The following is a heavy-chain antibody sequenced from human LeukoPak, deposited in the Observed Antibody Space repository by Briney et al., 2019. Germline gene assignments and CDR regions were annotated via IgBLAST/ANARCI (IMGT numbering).Heavy chain of an antibody. D-gene: IGHD4-17*01. J-gene: IGHJ4*02. CDR3: ARKVDYAAFDY. Sequence: ASVKVSCKPSGFTFTGYYIHWVRQAPGQGLEWMGWINPNTGGTNYAQKFQGRVTMTRDTSINTAYMELTGLTSDDTAVYYCARKVDYAAFDYWGQGTLVSVSS. V-gene: IGHV1-2*02. CDR2: INPNTGGT. CDR1: GFTFTGYY.